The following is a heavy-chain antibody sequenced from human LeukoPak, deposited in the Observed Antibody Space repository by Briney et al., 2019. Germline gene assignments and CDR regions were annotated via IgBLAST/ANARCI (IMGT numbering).Heavy chain of an antibody. D-gene: IGHD3-22*01. V-gene: IGHV3-23*01. CDR1: GFTFSSYA. J-gene: IGHJ3*02. Sequence: GGSLRLSCAASGFTFSSYAMSWVRQAPGKELEWVSAISGSGGSTYYADSVKGRFTISRDNSKNTLYLQMNSLRAEDTAVYYCAKDLPTYDSSGHDAFDIWGQGTMVTVSS. CDR2: ISGSGGST. CDR3: AKDLPTYDSSGHDAFDI.